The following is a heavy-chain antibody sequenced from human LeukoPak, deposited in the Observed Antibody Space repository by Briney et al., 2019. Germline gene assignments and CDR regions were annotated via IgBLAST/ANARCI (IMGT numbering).Heavy chain of an antibody. V-gene: IGHV1-8*03. CDR3: ASEGVSAAAGNLDY. CDR1: GYTFTSYG. CDR2: MNPNSGNT. Sequence: GASVKVSCKASGYTFTSYGINWVRQATGQGLEWMGWMNPNSGNTGYAQKFQGRVTITRNTSISTAYMELSSLRSEDTAVYYCASEGVSAAAGNLDYWGQGTLVTVSS. D-gene: IGHD6-13*01. J-gene: IGHJ4*02.